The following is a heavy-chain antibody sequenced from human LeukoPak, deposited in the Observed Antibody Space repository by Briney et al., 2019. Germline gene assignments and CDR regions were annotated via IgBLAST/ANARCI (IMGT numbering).Heavy chain of an antibody. V-gene: IGHV3-15*01. D-gene: IGHD2-15*01. J-gene: IGHJ6*02. CDR1: GFTFSKAW. CDR3: TTNGTATPWYYYGMDV. Sequence: GGSLRLSCAASGFTFSKAWMSWVRQAPGKGLEWVGRIKSKSDHETTDYAAPVKGRFTISRDDSTNTVYLQMNSLKTEDTAVYYCTTNGTATPWYYYGMDVWGQETTVTVSS. CDR2: IKSKSDHETT.